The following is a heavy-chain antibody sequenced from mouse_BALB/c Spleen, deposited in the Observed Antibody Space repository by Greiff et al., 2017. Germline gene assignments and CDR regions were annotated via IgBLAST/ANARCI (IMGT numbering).Heavy chain of an antibody. Sequence: EVQLQQSGTVLARPGASVKMCCKASGYSFTSYWMHWVKQRPGQGLEWIGAIYPRNSDTSYNQKFKGKAKLTAVTSASTAYMELSSLTNEDSAVYYCTPIYDGYYGDYYAMDYWGQGTSVTVSS. J-gene: IGHJ4*01. CDR3: TPIYDGYYGDYYAMDY. V-gene: IGHV1-5*01. CDR2: IYPRNSDT. CDR1: GYSFTSYW. D-gene: IGHD2-3*01.